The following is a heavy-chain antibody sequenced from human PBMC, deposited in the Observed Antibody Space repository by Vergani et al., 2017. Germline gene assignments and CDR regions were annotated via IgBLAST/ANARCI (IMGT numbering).Heavy chain of an antibody. CDR3: ARTWIYYDSSGYYSGAAFDI. Sequence: QLQLQESGPGLVKPSETLSLTCTVSGGSISSGGYYWSWIRQHPGKGLEWIGYIYYSGSTYYNPSLKSLVTISVDTSKNQFSLKLSSVTAADTAVYYCARTWIYYDSSGYYSGAAFDIWGQGTMVTVSS. V-gene: IGHV4-31*01. CDR2: IYYSGST. D-gene: IGHD3-22*01. J-gene: IGHJ3*02. CDR1: GGSISSGGYY.